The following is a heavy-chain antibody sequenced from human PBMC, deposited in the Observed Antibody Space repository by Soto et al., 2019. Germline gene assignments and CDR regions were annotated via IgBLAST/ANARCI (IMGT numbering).Heavy chain of an antibody. Sequence: GGSLRLSCAASEFSFSSYALNWVRQAPGKGLEWVSAISATGTTTYYADSVKGRFTISRDNAKNSLYLQMNSLRAEDTAVYYCARERGYTYGDAFDIWGQGTMVTVSS. J-gene: IGHJ3*02. CDR1: EFSFSSYA. CDR3: ARERGYTYGDAFDI. D-gene: IGHD5-18*01. V-gene: IGHV3-21*01. CDR2: ISATGTTT.